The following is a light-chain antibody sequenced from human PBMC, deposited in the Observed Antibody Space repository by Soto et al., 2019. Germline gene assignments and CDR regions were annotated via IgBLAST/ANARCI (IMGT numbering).Light chain of an antibody. CDR1: QSVSSY. J-gene: IGKJ3*01. CDR2: DAS. Sequence: EIVLTQSPATLSLSPGERATLSCRASQSVSSYLAWYQQKPGQAPRLLIYDASNRATGIPARFSGSGSGTDFTLTISSLEPEDFAVYYCQQRSNWPLTAGPGTKSDSK. V-gene: IGKV3-11*01. CDR3: QQRSNWPLT.